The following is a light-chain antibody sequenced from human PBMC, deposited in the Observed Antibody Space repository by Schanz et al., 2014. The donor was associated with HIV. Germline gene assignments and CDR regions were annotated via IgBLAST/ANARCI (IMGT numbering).Light chain of an antibody. CDR1: QSINGW. V-gene: IGKV1-5*03. CDR3: QQYNDNSCT. J-gene: IGKJ2*02. Sequence: DIQMTQSPSTLSASVGDRVTLTCRASQSINGWLAWYQQKPGKAPKLLIYKASNLESGVPSRFSGSGSGTEFTLTISSLQPDDFATYYCQQYNDNSCTFGQGTKLEFK. CDR2: KAS.